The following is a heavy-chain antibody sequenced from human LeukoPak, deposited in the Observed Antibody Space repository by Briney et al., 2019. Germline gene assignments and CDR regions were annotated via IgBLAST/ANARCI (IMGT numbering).Heavy chain of an antibody. D-gene: IGHD2-15*01. V-gene: IGHV3-49*04. J-gene: IGHJ4*02. Sequence: GGSLRLSCTASGFTFGDYAMSWVRQAPGKGLEWVGFIRSIAYGGTTEYAASVKGRFTISRDDSKSIAYLQMNSLKTGDTVVYYCTRDMGYCSGGSCSDFDYWGQGTLVTVSS. CDR2: IRSIAYGGTT. CDR3: TRDMGYCSGGSCSDFDY. CDR1: GFTFGDYA.